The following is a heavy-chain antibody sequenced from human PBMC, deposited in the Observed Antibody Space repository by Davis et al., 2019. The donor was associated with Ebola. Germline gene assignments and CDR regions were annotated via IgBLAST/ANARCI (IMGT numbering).Heavy chain of an antibody. V-gene: IGHV1-8*01. CDR2: MNPNSGNT. CDR1: GYTFTSYD. CDR3: ASFRVVGATGPGDYYYGMDV. D-gene: IGHD1-26*01. Sequence: ASVKVSCKASGYTFTSYDINWVRQATGQGREWMGWMNPNSGNTGYAQKFQGRVTMTRNTSISTAYMELSSLRSEDTAVYYCASFRVVGATGPGDYYYGMDVWGQGTTVTVSS. J-gene: IGHJ6*02.